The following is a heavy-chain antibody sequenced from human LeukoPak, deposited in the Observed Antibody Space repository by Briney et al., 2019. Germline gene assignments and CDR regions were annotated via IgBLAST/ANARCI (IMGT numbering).Heavy chain of an antibody. CDR1: GFTFSSYA. CDR3: AKDLGECQLRGWDY. Sequence: GGSLRLSCAASGFTFSSYAMHWVRQAPGKGLEWVAFIRYDGSNEYYADSVKGRFTISRDNSKNTLYLQMNNLSAEDTAVYYCAKDLGECQLRGWDYWGQGTLVTISS. J-gene: IGHJ4*02. D-gene: IGHD2-2*01. V-gene: IGHV3-30*02. CDR2: IRYDGSNE.